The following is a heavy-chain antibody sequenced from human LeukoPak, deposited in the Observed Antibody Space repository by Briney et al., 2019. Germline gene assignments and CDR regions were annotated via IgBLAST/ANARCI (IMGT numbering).Heavy chain of an antibody. J-gene: IGHJ4*02. CDR2: TYYRSKWYN. D-gene: IGHD2-15*01. CDR3: ARGRNSAFDY. V-gene: IGHV6-1*01. CDR1: GDSVSSKSVA. Sequence: SQTLSLTCAISGDSVSSKSVAWNWIRQSPSRGLEWLGTTYYRSKWYNDYAVSVKSRITINPDTSKNQLSLQLNSVTPEDTAVYYCARGRNSAFDYWGQGTPVTVSS.